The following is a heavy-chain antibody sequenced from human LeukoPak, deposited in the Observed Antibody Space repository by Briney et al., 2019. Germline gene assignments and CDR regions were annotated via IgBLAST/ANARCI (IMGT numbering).Heavy chain of an antibody. Sequence: SVTVSCKASGGIFSSYAISWVRQAPGQGLEWMGGIIPIFGTVTYAQKFQGRVTITTDESTSTAYMELSSLRSEDTAVYYCARDSTSDSSSPSCDYWGQGTLVTVSS. D-gene: IGHD6-6*01. CDR1: GGIFSSYA. CDR2: IIPIFGTV. V-gene: IGHV1-69*05. J-gene: IGHJ4*02. CDR3: ARDSTSDSSSPSCDY.